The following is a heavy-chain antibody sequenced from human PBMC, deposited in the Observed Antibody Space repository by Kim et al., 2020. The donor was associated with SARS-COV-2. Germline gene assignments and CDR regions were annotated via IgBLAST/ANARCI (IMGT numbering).Heavy chain of an antibody. J-gene: IGHJ2*01. CDR3: ATAYYYDSSGYPYWYFDL. D-gene: IGHD3-22*01. V-gene: IGHV1-45*02. CDR2: ITPFNGNT. Sequence: SVKVSCKASGYTFTYRYLHWVRQAPGQALEWMGWITPFNGNTNYAQKFQDRVTITRDRSMSTAYMELSSLRSEDTAMYYCATAYYYDSSGYPYWYFDLWGRGTLVTVSS. CDR1: GYTFTYRY.